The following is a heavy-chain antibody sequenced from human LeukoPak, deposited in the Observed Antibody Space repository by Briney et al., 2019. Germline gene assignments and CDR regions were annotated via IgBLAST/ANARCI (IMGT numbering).Heavy chain of an antibody. V-gene: IGHV4-59*01. J-gene: IGHJ4*02. CDR1: GGSISSYY. Sequence: SETLSLTCTVSGGSISSYYWSWIRQPPGKGLEWIGYIYYSGSTNYNPSLKSRVTISVDTSKNQFSLKLSSVTAADTAVYYCARRGYSSSWYYFDYWGQGTLVTVSS. CDR3: ARRGYSSSWYYFDY. D-gene: IGHD6-13*01. CDR2: IYYSGST.